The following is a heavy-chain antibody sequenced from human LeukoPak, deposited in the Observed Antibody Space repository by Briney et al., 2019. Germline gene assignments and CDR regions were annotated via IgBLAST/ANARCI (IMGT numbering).Heavy chain of an antibody. CDR2: IYGGDKT. CDR1: GFSVSANY. D-gene: IGHD1-14*01. J-gene: IGHJ4*02. CDR3: AGNITTPGGFDY. Sequence: PGGSLRLSCAASGFSVSANYIIWVRQAPRKGLEWVSVIYGGDKTNYADSVKGRFTISRDSSENTLYLQMNSLRAEDTAVYYCAGNITTPGGFDYWGQGTPVTVSS. V-gene: IGHV3-53*01.